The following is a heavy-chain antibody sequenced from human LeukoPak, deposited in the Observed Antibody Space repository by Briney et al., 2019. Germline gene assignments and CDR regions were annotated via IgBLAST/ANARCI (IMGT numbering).Heavy chain of an antibody. CDR1: GFTFSNYG. CDR2: IRNNGNNK. D-gene: IGHD6-19*01. J-gene: IGHJ4*02. V-gene: IGHV3-30*02. Sequence: GGSLRLSCAASGFTFSNYGMHWVRQAPGKGLEWVTFIRNNGNNKYYVDSVKGRFTISRDNSKNTLYLQMNSLRVEDTAVYYCAKDPGGDGWSYFDYWGQGTLVTVSS. CDR3: AKDPGGDGWSYFDY.